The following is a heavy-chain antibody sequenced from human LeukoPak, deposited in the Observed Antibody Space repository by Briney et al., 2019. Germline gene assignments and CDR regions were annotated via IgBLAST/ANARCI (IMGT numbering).Heavy chain of an antibody. V-gene: IGHV3-43*02. D-gene: IGHD1-26*01. CDR2: ISGDGGST. CDR3: AKRGSSGSSTTYYFDC. Sequence: GGSLRLSCAASGFTFDDYAMHWVRQAPGKGLEWVPLISGDGGSTYYADSVKGRFTISRDNSKNSLYLQMNSLRTEDTALYYCAKRGSSGSSTTYYFDCWGQGTLVTVSS. CDR1: GFTFDDYA. J-gene: IGHJ4*02.